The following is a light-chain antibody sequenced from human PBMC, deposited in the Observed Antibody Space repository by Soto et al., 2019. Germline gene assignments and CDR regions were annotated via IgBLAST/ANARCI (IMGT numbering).Light chain of an antibody. Sequence: QSALTQPASVSGSRGQSITISCTGTNSDVGGYNYVSWYQQHPGKAPKLMIYEVSYRPSGVSYRFSGSKSGNTASLTISGLQAEDEADYYCSSYTSSSTDVFGTGTKLTVL. CDR2: EVS. V-gene: IGLV2-14*01. CDR3: SSYTSSSTDV. CDR1: NSDVGGYNY. J-gene: IGLJ1*01.